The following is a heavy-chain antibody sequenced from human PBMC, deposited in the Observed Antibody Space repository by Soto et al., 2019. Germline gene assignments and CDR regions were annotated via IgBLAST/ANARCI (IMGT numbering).Heavy chain of an antibody. D-gene: IGHD3-9*01. J-gene: IGHJ6*02. CDR3: ARDARGTRGFDEMDI. CDR2: INPNSGDT. Sequence: GASVKVSCKASGYIFTGYHIHWVRQAPGRGREWMGWINPNSGDTEYAQNFQGRVTMTRDTSFNLVYMEMSGLMSDDTAVYYCARDARGTRGFDEMDIWGQGXTVTVSS. CDR1: GYIFTGYH. V-gene: IGHV1-2*02.